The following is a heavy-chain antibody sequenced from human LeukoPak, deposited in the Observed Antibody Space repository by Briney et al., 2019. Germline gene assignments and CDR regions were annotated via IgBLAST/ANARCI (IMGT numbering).Heavy chain of an antibody. J-gene: IGHJ3*01. D-gene: IGHD5-12*01. CDR1: GGSISSGGYY. V-gene: IGHV4-61*08. CDR2: IYHSGST. CDR3: ARDRFDFPGAFDV. Sequence: SQTLSLTCTVSGGSISSGGYYWSWIRQPPGKGLEWIGEIYHSGSTNYNPSLKSRVIISVDTSKNQFSLRLSSVAPADTALYYCARDRFDFPGAFDVWNLGTMVIVSS.